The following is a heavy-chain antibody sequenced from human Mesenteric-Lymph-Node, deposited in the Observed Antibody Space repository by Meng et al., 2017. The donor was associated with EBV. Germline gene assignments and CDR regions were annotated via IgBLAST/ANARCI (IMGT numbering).Heavy chain of an antibody. CDR1: GGSISSSNW. CDR3: ASAQCSGGGCPGGS. D-gene: IGHD2-15*01. V-gene: IGHV4-4*02. CDR2: IYHSGIT. Sequence: QVPLQESGPGLVNPSGTLSLTCAVSGGSISSSNWWSWVRQPPGKGLEWIGEIYHSGITNYNPSLSSRVTMSVDKSKNQFSLNLISLTAADTAVYYCASAQCSGGGCPGGSWGQGTPVTVSS. J-gene: IGHJ5*02.